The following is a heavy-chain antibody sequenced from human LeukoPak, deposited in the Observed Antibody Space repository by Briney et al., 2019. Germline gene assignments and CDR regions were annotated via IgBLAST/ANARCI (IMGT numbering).Heavy chain of an antibody. J-gene: IGHJ4*02. CDR1: GFTFSSYA. D-gene: IGHD3-16*01. CDR3: ARVKKGEQQPFDY. V-gene: IGHV3-30*04. Sequence: GGSLRLSCAASGFTFSSYAMHWVRQAPGKGLEWVAVISYDGSNKYYADSVKGRFTISRDNSKNTLYLQMNSLRAEDTAVYYCARVKKGEQQPFDYWGQGTLVTVSS. CDR2: ISYDGSNK.